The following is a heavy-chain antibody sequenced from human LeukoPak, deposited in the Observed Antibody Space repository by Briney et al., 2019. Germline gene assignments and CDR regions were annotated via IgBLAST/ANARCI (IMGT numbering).Heavy chain of an antibody. D-gene: IGHD2/OR15-2a*01. CDR2: INHSGST. CDR1: GGSFSGYY. Sequence: SETLSLTCAVYGGSFSGYYWSWIRQPPGKGLEWIGEINHSGSTNYNPSLKSRVTTSVDTSKNQFSLKLSSVTAADTAVYYCASYLGLNDAFDIWGQGTMVTVSS. J-gene: IGHJ3*02. V-gene: IGHV4-34*01. CDR3: ASYLGLNDAFDI.